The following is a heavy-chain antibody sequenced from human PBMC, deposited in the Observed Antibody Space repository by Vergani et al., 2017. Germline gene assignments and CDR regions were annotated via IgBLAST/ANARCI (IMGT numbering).Heavy chain of an antibody. J-gene: IGHJ3*02. CDR3: ARKNLHDYGDYGRAAFDI. D-gene: IGHD4-17*01. Sequence: QVQLVQSGAEVKKPGSSVKVSCKASGGTFSSYAISWVRQAPGQGLEWMGGIIPIFVTANYAQKFQGRVRITADESTSTADMELSSLRAEDTAVYYCARKNLHDYGDYGRAAFDIWGQGTMVTVSS. V-gene: IGHV1-69*12. CDR2: IIPIFVTA. CDR1: GGTFSSYA.